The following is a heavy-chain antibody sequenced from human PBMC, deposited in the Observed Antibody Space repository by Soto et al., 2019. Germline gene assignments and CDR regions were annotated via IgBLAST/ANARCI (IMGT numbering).Heavy chain of an antibody. CDR2: MYYSGST. D-gene: IGHD1-1*01. J-gene: IGHJ4*02. Sequence: QLQLQESGPGLVKPSETLSLTCTVSGGSISSSSYYWGWIRQPPGKGLEWIGSMYYSGSTYYNPSLKSRVTISVDTAKNQFSLKLSYVTAADTAVYYCAKRDLQGSGYFDYWGQGTLVTVSS. V-gene: IGHV4-39*01. CDR3: AKRDLQGSGYFDY. CDR1: GGSISSSSYY.